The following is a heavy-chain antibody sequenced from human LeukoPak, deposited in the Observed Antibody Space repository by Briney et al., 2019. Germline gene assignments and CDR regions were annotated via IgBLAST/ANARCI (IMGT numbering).Heavy chain of an antibody. CDR2: IDWDDDK. Sequence: SGPTLVNPTQTLTLTCTFSGFSLSTSGMCVTWIRQPPGKALEWLARIDWDDDKYYSTPLKTRLTISKDTSKNQVVLTMTNMDPADTATYYCARMRAYSNVYYFDYWGQGTLVTVSS. CDR1: GFSLSTSGMC. CDR3: ARMRAYSNVYYFDY. J-gene: IGHJ4*02. D-gene: IGHD4-11*01. V-gene: IGHV2-70*11.